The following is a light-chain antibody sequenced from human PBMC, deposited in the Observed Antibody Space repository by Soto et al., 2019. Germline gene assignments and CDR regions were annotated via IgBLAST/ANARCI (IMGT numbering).Light chain of an antibody. Sequence: QAVVTQPPSVSGAPGQRVTISCTGSSSNIGAGYDVHWYQQLPRTAPKLLIYGNSNRPSGVPDRFSGSKSGTSASLAITGLRAEDEADYYCQSYDSSLSGSVFGGGTKLTVL. J-gene: IGLJ3*02. CDR2: GNS. CDR3: QSYDSSLSGSV. V-gene: IGLV1-40*01. CDR1: SSNIGAGYD.